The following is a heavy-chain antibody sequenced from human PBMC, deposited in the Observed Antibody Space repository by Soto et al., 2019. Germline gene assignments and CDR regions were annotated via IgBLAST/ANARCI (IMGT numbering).Heavy chain of an antibody. CDR1: GFAFSDYA. J-gene: IGHJ4*02. CDR3: AKGRTFFDF. Sequence: EVHLLESGGGLVQPGGSLRLSCAASGFAFSDYAMTWVRQAPGKGLEWVSDISDGDGATHYADSVKGRFTISRDDSTNTLYLHMDSLRAEDAAVYYCAKGRTFFDFWGQGTLVTVSS. CDR2: ISDGDGAT. D-gene: IGHD3-16*01. V-gene: IGHV3-23*01.